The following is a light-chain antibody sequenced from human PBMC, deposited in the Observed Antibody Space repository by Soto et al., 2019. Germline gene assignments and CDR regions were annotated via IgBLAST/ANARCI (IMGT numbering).Light chain of an antibody. Sequence: EIVMTQSPATLSVSPGERATLSCRASQSVSSNLAWYQQKPGQAPRLLIYGASTRATGIPARFSGSGSGTDFTLTLSSLEPEDFAVYYCQQRTNWPPTFGGGTKVEMK. CDR1: QSVSSN. CDR2: GAS. V-gene: IGKV3-15*01. J-gene: IGKJ4*01. CDR3: QQRTNWPPT.